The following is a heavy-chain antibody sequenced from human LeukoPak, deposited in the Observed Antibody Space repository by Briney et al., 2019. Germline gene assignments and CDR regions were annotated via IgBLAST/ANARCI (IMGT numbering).Heavy chain of an antibody. J-gene: IGHJ4*02. CDR1: GFTFSSYA. CDR2: ISYDGSNK. CDR3: ARADGRWLPGGY. D-gene: IGHD5-24*01. V-gene: IGHV3-30*04. Sequence: GGSLRLSCAASGFTFSSYAMHWVRQAPGKGLEWVAVISYDGSNKYYADSVKGRFTISRDNSKNTLYLQMNSLRAEDTAVYYCARADGRWLPGGYWGQGTLVTVSS.